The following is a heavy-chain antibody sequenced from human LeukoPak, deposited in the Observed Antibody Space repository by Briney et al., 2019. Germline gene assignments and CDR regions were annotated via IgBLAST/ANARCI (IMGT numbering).Heavy chain of an antibody. CDR1: GGSISSSNW. CDR2: IYYSGST. Sequence: SGTLSLTCAVSGGSISSSNWWCWVRQPPGKGLGWIGEIYYSGSTNYNPSLKSRVTISLDKSKNQFSLKLSSVTAADTAVYYCARIPYASSSGGVYWGQGTLVTVSS. V-gene: IGHV4-4*02. CDR3: ARIPYASSSGGVY. D-gene: IGHD6-6*01. J-gene: IGHJ4*02.